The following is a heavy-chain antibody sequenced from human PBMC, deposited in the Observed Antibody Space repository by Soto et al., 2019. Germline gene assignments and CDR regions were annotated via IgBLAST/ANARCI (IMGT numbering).Heavy chain of an antibody. CDR3: ARMGVVTAKVGY. Sequence: QVQLQQWGAGLLKPSETLSLTCAVYGGSFSGYYWSWIRQPPGKGLEWIGENNHSGSTNYNPSLKSRVTISVDTSKNQFSLKLSSVTAADTAVYYCARMGVVTAKVGYWGQGTLVTVSS. CDR2: NNHSGST. J-gene: IGHJ4*02. CDR1: GGSFSGYY. D-gene: IGHD2-21*02. V-gene: IGHV4-34*01.